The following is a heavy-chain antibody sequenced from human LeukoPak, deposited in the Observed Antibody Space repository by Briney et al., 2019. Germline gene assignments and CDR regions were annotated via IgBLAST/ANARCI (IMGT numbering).Heavy chain of an antibody. D-gene: IGHD3-10*01. Sequence: ASVKVSCKASGYTFTSYDINWVRQATGQGLEWMGWMNPNSGNTDYAQKFQGRVTMTRNTSISTAYMELSSLRSEDTAVYYCARGSRVRGVISYYYYMDVWGKGTTVTISS. J-gene: IGHJ6*03. CDR2: MNPNSGNT. CDR3: ARGSRVRGVISYYYYMDV. CDR1: GYTFTSYD. V-gene: IGHV1-8*01.